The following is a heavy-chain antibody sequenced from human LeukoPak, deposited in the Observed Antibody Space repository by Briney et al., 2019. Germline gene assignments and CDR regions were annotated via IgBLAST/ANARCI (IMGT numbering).Heavy chain of an antibody. V-gene: IGHV3-48*04. CDR3: ARDVGTVVKGFDP. J-gene: IGHJ5*02. CDR1: GFTFSSYS. Sequence: PGGSLRLSCAASGFTFSSYSMNWVRQAPGKGLEWVSYISSSSSTIYYADSVKGRFTISRDNAKNSLYLQMNSLRAEDTAVYYCARDVGTVVKGFDPWGQGTLVTVSS. D-gene: IGHD4-23*01. CDR2: ISSSSSTI.